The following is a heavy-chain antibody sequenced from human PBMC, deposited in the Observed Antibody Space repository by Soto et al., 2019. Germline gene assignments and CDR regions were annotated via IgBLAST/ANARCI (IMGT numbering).Heavy chain of an antibody. J-gene: IGHJ3*02. CDR2: INSGGNT. V-gene: IGHV3-53*01. CDR3: AKGRSGSTSWDAFDI. D-gene: IGHD2-2*01. CDR1: GFTFSYYY. Sequence: GGSLRLSCAASGFTFSYYYMSWVRQAPGKGLERVSIINSGGNTYYTDSVKGRSTISRDNSKNTLYLQTYSLRVEDTAVYYCAKGRSGSTSWDAFDIWGQGTMVTVSS.